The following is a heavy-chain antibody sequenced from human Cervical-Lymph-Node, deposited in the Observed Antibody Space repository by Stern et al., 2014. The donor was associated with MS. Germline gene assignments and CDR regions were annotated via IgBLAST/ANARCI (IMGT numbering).Heavy chain of an antibody. J-gene: IGHJ4*02. Sequence: QVQLQESGPGLVKPSQTLSLTCTVSGGSISSGGYYWSWIRQHPGKGLEWIGYIYYSGSTYYNPYLKSRVTIAVDTSKNQFSLKLSSVTAADTAVYYCARTSCDFWSGYYTNDYWGQGTLVTVSS. CDR2: IYYSGST. D-gene: IGHD3-3*01. CDR3: ARTSCDFWSGYYTNDY. V-gene: IGHV4-31*03. CDR1: GGSISSGGYY.